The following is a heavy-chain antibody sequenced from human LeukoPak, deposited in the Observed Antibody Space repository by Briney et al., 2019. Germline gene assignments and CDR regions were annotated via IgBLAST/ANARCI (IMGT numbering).Heavy chain of an antibody. CDR1: GSSFTSYW. J-gene: IGHJ5*02. CDR3: TAGFTVATTAA. CDR2: IYPGDSDT. D-gene: IGHD4-17*01. Sequence: KPGASLKISCQGSGSSFTSYWIAWVRQQPGKGLEWMGIIYPGDSDTRYSPSFQGQVTISADTSITTAYLQWSSLTASDTAMYYCTAGFTVATTAAWGQGTLVTVSS. V-gene: IGHV5-51*01.